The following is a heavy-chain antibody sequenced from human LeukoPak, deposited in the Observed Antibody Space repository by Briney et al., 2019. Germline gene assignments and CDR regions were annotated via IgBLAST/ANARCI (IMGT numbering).Heavy chain of an antibody. CDR3: AADYVDRDTLYG. Sequence: SESLSLTWTVAGASISTSYWGWVRQPPGKGLEWIGYITYCENTNFNPSRKSRVSLPVDTSKTHFALRLSSVTTAETAGYYCAADYVDRDTLYGCGQGTHVAVSS. J-gene: IGHJ4*02. CDR1: GASISTSY. D-gene: IGHD3-10*02. V-gene: IGHV4-59*01. CDR2: ITYCENT.